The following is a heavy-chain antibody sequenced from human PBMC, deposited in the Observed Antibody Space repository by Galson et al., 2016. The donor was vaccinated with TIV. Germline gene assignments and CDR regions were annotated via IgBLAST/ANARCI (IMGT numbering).Heavy chain of an antibody. J-gene: IGHJ3*02. V-gene: IGHV4-61*09. CDR2: IYTSGST. CDR3: ARHSTSGFPGIQVAARRRPFDI. CDR1: GASIRSGTDY. D-gene: IGHD6-19*01. Sequence: TLSLTCTVSGASIRSGTDYWTWIRQPAGKGLEWIGNIYTSGSTKYNPSLQSRVTISVDTSKDRFSLKLSSVTAADTAVYYCARHSTSGFPGIQVAARRRPFDIWGQGTMVTVSS.